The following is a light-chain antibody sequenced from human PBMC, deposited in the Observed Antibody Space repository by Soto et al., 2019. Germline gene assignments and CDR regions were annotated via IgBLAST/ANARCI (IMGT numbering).Light chain of an antibody. CDR3: LQDDTYPWT. J-gene: IGKJ1*01. CDR2: TAS. Sequence: AVQMTQSPSSLSASVGDRVTITCRASQDIRNHLGWYQQKPGKAPKLLIFTASTLQSGVPSRFSGTGSGTDFTLTISSLQPEDFATYYCLQDDTYPWTFGQGTKVEVK. CDR1: QDIRNH. V-gene: IGKV1-6*01.